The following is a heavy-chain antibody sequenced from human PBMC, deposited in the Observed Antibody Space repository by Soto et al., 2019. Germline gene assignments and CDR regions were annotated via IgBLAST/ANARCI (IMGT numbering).Heavy chain of an antibody. J-gene: IGHJ5*01. D-gene: IGHD3-16*01. CDR1: GGSISSGSYY. CDR3: AGRGVGAEATNWFDP. V-gene: IGHV4-39*01. CDR2: MYHGGTT. Sequence: SETLSLTCSVSGGSISSGSYYWGWIRQTPGRGLEWIASMYHGGTTYSNPSLKSRVTISVDTSKNQYSLRLSSVTAADAAVYYCAGRGVGAEATNWFDPWGQGTLVTVSS.